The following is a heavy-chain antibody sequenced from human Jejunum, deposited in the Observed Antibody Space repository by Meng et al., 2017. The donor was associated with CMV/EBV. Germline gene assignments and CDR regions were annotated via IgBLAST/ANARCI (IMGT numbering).Heavy chain of an antibody. D-gene: IGHD7-27*01. J-gene: IGHJ4*02. CDR3: GRDLTGERDQ. CDR2: INTDGSFT. CDR1: GFTFSRYW. V-gene: IGHV3-74*03. Sequence: EVQLVESGGGLVQPGGSLRLSCADSGFTFSRYWMHWVRQVPGEGLVWVSRINTDGSFTSYADSVKGRFTISRDNSKNMLWLQMNDLRVDDSAVYYCGRDLTGERDQWGQGTLVNVS.